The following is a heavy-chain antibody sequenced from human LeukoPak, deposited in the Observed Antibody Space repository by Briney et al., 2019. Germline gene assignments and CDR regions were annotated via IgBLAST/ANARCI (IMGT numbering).Heavy chain of an antibody. CDR1: GFTFNSYW. J-gene: IGHJ4*02. CDR2: IKEDGSDK. Sequence: GGSLRLSCAASGFTFNSYWMSWVRQAPGKGLEWVANIKEDGSDKYYTDSVKGRFTISRDNAKNSLYLQMNSLTAEDTAVYYCAKDRTRQAYWGQGTLVTVSS. V-gene: IGHV3-7*03. CDR3: AKDRTRQAY. D-gene: IGHD3-3*01.